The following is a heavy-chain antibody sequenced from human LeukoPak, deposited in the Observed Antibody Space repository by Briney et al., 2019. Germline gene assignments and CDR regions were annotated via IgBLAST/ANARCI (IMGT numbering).Heavy chain of an antibody. Sequence: GGSLRLSCAASGFTFSSYEMNWVRQAPRKGLEWVSYISSSGSTIYYADSVKGRFTISRDNAKNSLYLQMNSLRAEDTAVYYCARQVAGTDYWGQGTLVTVSS. CDR2: ISSSGSTI. V-gene: IGHV3-48*03. D-gene: IGHD6-19*01. J-gene: IGHJ4*02. CDR3: ARQVAGTDY. CDR1: GFTFSSYE.